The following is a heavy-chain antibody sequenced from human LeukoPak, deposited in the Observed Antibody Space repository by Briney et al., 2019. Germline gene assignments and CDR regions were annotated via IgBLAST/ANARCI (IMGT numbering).Heavy chain of an antibody. D-gene: IGHD2-15*01. CDR1: GGSISSGGYS. V-gene: IGHV4-30-2*06. J-gene: IGHJ3*02. CDR2: IYHSGST. CDR3: AREVLGAFDI. Sequence: SQTLSLTCAVSGGSISSGGYSWSWIRQSPGKGLEWIGYIYHSGSTYYNPSLKSRVTISVDRSKNQFSLKLSSVTAADTAVYYCAREVLGAFDIWGQGTMVTVSS.